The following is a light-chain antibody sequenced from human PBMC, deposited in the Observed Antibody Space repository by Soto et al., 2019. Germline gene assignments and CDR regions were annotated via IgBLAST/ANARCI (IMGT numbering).Light chain of an antibody. CDR2: NVS. CDR1: SRDVGGHDS. V-gene: IGLV2-14*01. Sequence: QSALTQPASVSGSPGQSIAISCTGTSRDVGGHDSVSWYQQHPGKAPKLMIYNVSNRPSGVSNRFSGSKSGNTASLTISGLLAEDEADYFCTSYASASTYVFGAGTQLTVL. CDR3: TSYASASTYV. J-gene: IGLJ1*01.